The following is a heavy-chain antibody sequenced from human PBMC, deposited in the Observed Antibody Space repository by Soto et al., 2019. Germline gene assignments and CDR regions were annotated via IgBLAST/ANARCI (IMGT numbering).Heavy chain of an antibody. D-gene: IGHD2-2*02. V-gene: IGHV1-18*04. J-gene: IGHJ6*02. CDR3: ARALPARGCSSTSCYMPCYGMDV. Sequence: GASVKVSCKASGYTFTSYGISWVRQAPGQGLEWMGWISAYNGNTNYAQKLQGRVTMTTDTSTSTAYMELRSLRSDDTAVYYCARALPARGCSSTSCYMPCYGMDVWGQGTTVTVSS. CDR2: ISAYNGNT. CDR1: GYTFTSYG.